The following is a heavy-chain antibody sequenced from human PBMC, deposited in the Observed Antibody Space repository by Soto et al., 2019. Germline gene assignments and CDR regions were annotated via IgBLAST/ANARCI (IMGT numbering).Heavy chain of an antibody. Sequence: QVQLVESGGGVVQPGRSLRLSCAASGFTFSSYAMHWVRQDPGKGLEWVAVISYDGSNKYYADSVKGRFTISRDNSKNTLYLQMNSLRAEDTAVYYCASGSSLSYYYYGMNVWGQGTTVTVSS. CDR2: ISYDGSNK. V-gene: IGHV3-30-3*01. J-gene: IGHJ6*02. CDR3: ASGSSLSYYYYGMNV. D-gene: IGHD1-26*01. CDR1: GFTFSSYA.